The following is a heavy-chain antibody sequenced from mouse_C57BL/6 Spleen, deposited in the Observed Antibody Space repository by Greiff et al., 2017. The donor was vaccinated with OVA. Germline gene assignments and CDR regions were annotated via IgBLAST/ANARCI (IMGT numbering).Heavy chain of an antibody. CDR2: ISSGSSTI. V-gene: IGHV5-17*01. Sequence: DVKLVESGGGLVKPGGSLKLSCAASGFTFSDYGMHWVRQAPEKGLEWVAYISSGSSTIYYADTVKGRFTISRDNAKNTLFLQMTSLRSEDTAMYYCARSNYGNHFDYWGQGTTLTVSS. CDR3: ARSNYGNHFDY. D-gene: IGHD2-1*01. J-gene: IGHJ2*01. CDR1: GFTFSDYG.